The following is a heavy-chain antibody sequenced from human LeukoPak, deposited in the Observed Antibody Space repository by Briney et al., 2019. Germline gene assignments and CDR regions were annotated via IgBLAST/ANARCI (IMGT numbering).Heavy chain of an antibody. D-gene: IGHD1-26*01. J-gene: IGHJ6*02. CDR3: ARDRAIVGATNGMDV. V-gene: IGHV3-21*01. CDR2: ISSSSSYI. CDR1: GFTFSSYS. Sequence: GGSLRLSCAASGFTFSSYSMNWVRQAPGKGLEWVSSISSSSSYIYYADSVKGRFTISRDNAKNSLYLQVNSLRAEDTAVYYCARDRAIVGATNGMDVWGQGTTVTVSS.